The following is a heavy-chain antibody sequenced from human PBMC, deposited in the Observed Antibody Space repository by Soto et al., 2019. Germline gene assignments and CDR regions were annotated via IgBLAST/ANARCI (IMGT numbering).Heavy chain of an antibody. Sequence: SETLSLTCTVSGDSISSGGYSWSWIRQPPGKGLEWVGYIDRSGSTYYNPSLQSRVTISVDRTSHQFSLSLTSVTAAAPAFDYCASDGAWRGFDGWGQGTTVTVSS. J-gene: IGHJ6*02. V-gene: IGHV4-30-2*01. CDR3: ASDGAWRGFDG. CDR2: IDRSGST. D-gene: IGHD1-26*01. CDR1: GDSISSGGYS.